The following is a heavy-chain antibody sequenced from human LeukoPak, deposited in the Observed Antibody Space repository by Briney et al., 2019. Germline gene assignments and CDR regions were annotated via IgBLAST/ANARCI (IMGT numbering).Heavy chain of an antibody. CDR2: INPNSGGT. J-gene: IGHJ3*02. Sequence: ASVKVSCKASGYTFTGYYMHWVRQAPGQGLEWMGWINPNSGGTNYAQKFQGRVTMTRDTSISTAYMELSRLRSDDTAVYYCARVWAAAGTGGNAFDIRGQGTMVTVSS. D-gene: IGHD6-13*01. V-gene: IGHV1-2*02. CDR3: ARVWAAAGTGGNAFDI. CDR1: GYTFTGYY.